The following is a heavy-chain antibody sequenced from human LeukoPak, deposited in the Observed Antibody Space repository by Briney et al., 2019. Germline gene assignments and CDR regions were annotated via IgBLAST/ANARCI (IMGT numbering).Heavy chain of an antibody. CDR2: MSYSGST. CDR3: ANLKLVAARVYWFDP. Sequence: KPSETLSLTCTVSGDSVSSNYWGWIRQPPGKGLEWIGSMSYSGSTFYNPSLKSRVTISVDTSKNQFSLKLSSVTATDTAVYYCANLKLVAARVYWFDPWGQGTLVTVSS. J-gene: IGHJ5*02. V-gene: IGHV4-39*01. CDR1: GDSVSSNY. D-gene: IGHD2-21*02.